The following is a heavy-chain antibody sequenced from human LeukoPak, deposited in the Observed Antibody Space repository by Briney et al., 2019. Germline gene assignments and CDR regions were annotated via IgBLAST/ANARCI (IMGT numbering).Heavy chain of an antibody. Sequence: GGSLRLSCAACGFTFSRYWMSWVRQARGKGREGGANIKQDGREKDYVDSVKGRFTIYRDNAKNSMHLQMNSLRAEDTAVYYCARARPIVVVPAAPGGAFDIWGQGTMVTVSS. CDR1: GFTFSRYW. V-gene: IGHV3-7*01. J-gene: IGHJ3*02. CDR3: ARARPIVVVPAAPGGAFDI. CDR2: IKQDGREK. D-gene: IGHD2-2*01.